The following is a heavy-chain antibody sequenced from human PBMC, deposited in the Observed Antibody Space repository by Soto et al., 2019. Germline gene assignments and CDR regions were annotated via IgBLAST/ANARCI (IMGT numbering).Heavy chain of an antibody. CDR1: GASISSSSSY. V-gene: IGHV4-39*01. Sequence: SETLSLTCTVYGASISSSSSYWGWIRQPPGQGLEWIGTIYYSGSSYYNPSLKSRVTISVDTSKNQFSLKLISVTAADTAVYYCARNPDIKMILVVPKAIDYWSQGTLVTVSS. J-gene: IGHJ4*02. D-gene: IGHD3-22*01. CDR2: IYYSGSS. CDR3: ARNPDIKMILVVPKAIDY.